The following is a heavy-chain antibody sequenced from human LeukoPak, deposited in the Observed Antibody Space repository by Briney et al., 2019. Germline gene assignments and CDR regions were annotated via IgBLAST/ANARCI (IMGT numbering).Heavy chain of an antibody. V-gene: IGHV1-24*01. J-gene: IGHJ4*02. CDR1: GYTLTELS. Sequence: ASVKVSCTVSGYTLTELSMHWVRQAPGKGLEWMGGFDPEDGETIYAQKFQGRVTMTEDTSTDTAYMELSSLRSEDTAVYYCATQAVGGNEEPYYFDYWGQGTLVTVSS. CDR2: FDPEDGET. D-gene: IGHD4-23*01. CDR3: ATQAVGGNEEPYYFDY.